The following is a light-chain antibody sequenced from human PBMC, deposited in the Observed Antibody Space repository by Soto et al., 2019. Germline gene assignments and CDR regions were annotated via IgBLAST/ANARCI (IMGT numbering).Light chain of an antibody. Sequence: QSVLTQPASVSGSPGQSITISCTGTSSDVGGYNYVSWYQQHPGKAPKLMIYEVSNRPSGVSNRCSGSKSGNTASLTISGLQAEDEADYYCSSYTSSSTLVVFGGGTQRTV. V-gene: IGLV2-14*01. J-gene: IGLJ2*01. CDR2: EVS. CDR1: SSDVGGYNY. CDR3: SSYTSSSTLVV.